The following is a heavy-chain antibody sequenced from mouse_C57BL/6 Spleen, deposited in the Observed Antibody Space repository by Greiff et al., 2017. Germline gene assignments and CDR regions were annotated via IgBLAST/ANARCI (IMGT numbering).Heavy chain of an antibody. D-gene: IGHD2-5*01. V-gene: IGHV1-39*01. CDR1: GYSFTDYN. CDR3: ARSGGYSNYGGFAY. Sequence: IQLQQSGPELVKPGASVKISCKASGYSFTDYNMNWVKQSNGKSLEWIGVINPNYGTTSYNQKFKGKATLTVDQSSSTAYMQLNSLTSEDSAVYYCARSGGYSNYGGFAYWGQGTLVTVSA. J-gene: IGHJ3*01. CDR2: INPNYGTT.